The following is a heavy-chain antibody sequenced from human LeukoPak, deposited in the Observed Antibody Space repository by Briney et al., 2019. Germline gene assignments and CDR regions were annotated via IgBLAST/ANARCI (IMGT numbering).Heavy chain of an antibody. J-gene: IGHJ4*02. CDR3: ARDLYYGFDY. CDR2: ISSSSSAI. V-gene: IGHV3-48*01. CDR1: GFTFSSYS. Sequence: GGSLRLSCATSGFTFSSYSMHWVRQAPGKGLEWVSYISSSSSAIKYADSVKGRFTISRDNAKNSLYLQMNSLRGKDTAVYYCARDLYYGFDYWGQGTLVSVSS. D-gene: IGHD1-26*01.